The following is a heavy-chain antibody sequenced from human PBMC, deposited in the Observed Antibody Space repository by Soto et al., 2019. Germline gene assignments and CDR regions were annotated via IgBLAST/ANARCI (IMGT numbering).Heavy chain of an antibody. Sequence: NPSETLSLTCAVSGGSISSSNWWSWVRQPPGKGLEWIGEIYHSGSTNYNPSLKSRVTISVDKSKNQFSLKLSSVTAADTAVYYCARVGVCSSTSCAYYYYYGMDVWGQGTTVTVSS. D-gene: IGHD2-2*01. CDR3: ARVGVCSSTSCAYYYYYGMDV. CDR1: GGSISSSNW. J-gene: IGHJ6*02. V-gene: IGHV4-4*02. CDR2: IYHSGST.